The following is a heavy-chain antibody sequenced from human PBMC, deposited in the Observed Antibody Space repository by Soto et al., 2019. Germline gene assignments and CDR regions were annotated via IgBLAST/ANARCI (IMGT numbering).Heavy chain of an antibody. D-gene: IGHD2-15*01. J-gene: IGHJ3*02. CDR3: ARGYCSGGSCYAGAFDI. V-gene: IGHV3-7*01. Sequence: EVQLVESGGGLVQPGGSLRLSCAASGFTFSSYWMTWVRQAPGKGLEWVANIKQDGSEKNYVDSVKGRFTISRDNAKNSLYLQLNSLGVDDTAVYYCARGYCSGGSCYAGAFDIWGQGTRVTVSS. CDR1: GFTFSSYW. CDR2: IKQDGSEK.